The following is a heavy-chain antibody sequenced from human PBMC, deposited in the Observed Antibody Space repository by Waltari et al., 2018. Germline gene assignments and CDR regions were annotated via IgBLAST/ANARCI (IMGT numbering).Heavy chain of an antibody. CDR2: FEPEDGET. CDR3: ATGVHGDYGFYYGMDV. CDR1: GYTLTELS. Sequence: QVQLVQSGAEVKKPGASVKVSCKVSGYTLTELSMHWVRQAPGKGLEWMGGFEPEDGETIYAQKCQGRVTMTEDTSTDTAYMELSSLRSEDTAVYYCATGVHGDYGFYYGMDVWGQGTTVTVSS. V-gene: IGHV1-24*01. D-gene: IGHD4-17*01. J-gene: IGHJ6*02.